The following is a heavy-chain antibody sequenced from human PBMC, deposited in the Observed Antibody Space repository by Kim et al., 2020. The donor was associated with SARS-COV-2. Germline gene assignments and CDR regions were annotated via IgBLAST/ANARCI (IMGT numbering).Heavy chain of an antibody. D-gene: IGHD3-3*01. J-gene: IGHJ6*02. CDR2: IIPFFGTT. CDR3: ARAQMRSYEIWSGYYYTQYCDDATDG. V-gene: IGHV1-69*13. CDR1: GGTFIRYA. Sequence: SVKVSCEASGGTFIRYAISWVRQAPGQGLEWMGGIIPFFGTTNSAQKFQGRVTITADESTSTVYMELSSLGSEDTAVYYCARAQMRSYEIWSGYYYTQYCDDATDGWGQGTTVTVSS.